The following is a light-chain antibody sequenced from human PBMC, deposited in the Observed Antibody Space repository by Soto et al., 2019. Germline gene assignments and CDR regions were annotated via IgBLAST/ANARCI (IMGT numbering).Light chain of an antibody. J-gene: IGKJ4*01. Sequence: DIPLTQSPSFVSTSVGDRVTITCRASQGITSYLAWYQQKPGKAPKLLIYAASTLQSGVPSRFSGSRSGTEFTFTISRLQPEEFATYYCQQHNSYPLTFGGGTKVEIK. CDR3: QQHNSYPLT. V-gene: IGKV1-9*01. CDR1: QGITSY. CDR2: AAS.